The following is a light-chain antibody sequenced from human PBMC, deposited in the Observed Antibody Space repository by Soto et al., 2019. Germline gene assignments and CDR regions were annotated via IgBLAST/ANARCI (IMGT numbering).Light chain of an antibody. CDR1: SSDVGTYNL. CDR3: CSYGGGSTFV. J-gene: IGLJ1*01. CDR2: EGS. V-gene: IGLV2-23*01. Sequence: QSALTQPASVSGSPGQSITISCTGSSSDVGTYNLVSWYQQHPGKAPKFIIYEGSKRPSGVSNRFSGFKSGNTASLTISGLQAEDEADYYCCSYGGGSTFVFGTGTKVTVL.